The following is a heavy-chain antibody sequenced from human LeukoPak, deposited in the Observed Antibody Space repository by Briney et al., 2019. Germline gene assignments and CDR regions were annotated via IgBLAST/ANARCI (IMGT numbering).Heavy chain of an antibody. V-gene: IGHV4-31*03. CDR2: IYYSGST. Sequence: PSETLSLTCTVSGGSISSCGYYWSRTRQHPGQDLEWNRYIYYSGSTYYNSSLKSRVTISVDTSKNQFSPKLSSVTAADTAVYYCARGLMGANRYCRSIGCAPDWFDPSGQGTL. D-gene: IGHD2-2*01. CDR1: GGSISSCGYY. J-gene: IGHJ5*02. CDR3: ARGLMGANRYCRSIGCAPDWFDP.